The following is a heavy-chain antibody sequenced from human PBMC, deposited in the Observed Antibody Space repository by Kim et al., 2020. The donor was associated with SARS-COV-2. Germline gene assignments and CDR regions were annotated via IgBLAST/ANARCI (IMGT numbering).Heavy chain of an antibody. Sequence: ASVKVSCKASGYTFTSYAMNWVRQAPGQGLEWMGWINTNTGNPTYAQGFTGRFVFSLDTSVSTAYLQISSLKAEDTAVYYCAREPDIVATGDGVFVDYWGQGTLVTVSS. V-gene: IGHV7-4-1*02. CDR3: AREPDIVATGDGVFVDY. D-gene: IGHD5-12*01. J-gene: IGHJ4*02. CDR1: GYTFTSYA. CDR2: INTNTGNP.